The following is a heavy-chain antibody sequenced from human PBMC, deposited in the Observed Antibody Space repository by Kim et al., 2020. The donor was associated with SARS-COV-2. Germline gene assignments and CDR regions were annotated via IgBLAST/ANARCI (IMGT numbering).Heavy chain of an antibody. V-gene: IGHV1-18*01. Sequence: ASVKVSCKASGYTFTSYSISWVRQAPGQGLEWMGGISAYNGNTNYAQKLQGRVTMTTDTSTSTAYMELRSLRSDDTAVYYCAREFRELGTEDHWFDPWGQGTLVTVSS. D-gene: IGHD1-26*01. CDR1: GYTFTSYS. J-gene: IGHJ5*02. CDR2: ISAYNGNT. CDR3: AREFRELGTEDHWFDP.